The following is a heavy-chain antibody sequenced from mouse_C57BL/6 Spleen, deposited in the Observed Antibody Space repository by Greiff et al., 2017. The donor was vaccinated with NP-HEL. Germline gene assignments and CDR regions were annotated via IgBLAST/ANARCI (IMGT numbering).Heavy chain of an antibody. V-gene: IGHV1-64*01. Sequence: VKLMESGAELVKPGASVKLSCKASGYTFTSYWMHWVKQRPGQGLEWIGMIHPNSGSTNYNEKFKSKATLTVDKSSSTAYMQLSSLTSEDSAVYYCARDGYFLDYWGQGTTLTVSS. CDR1: GYTFTSYW. D-gene: IGHD2-3*01. CDR2: IHPNSGST. CDR3: ARDGYFLDY. J-gene: IGHJ2*01.